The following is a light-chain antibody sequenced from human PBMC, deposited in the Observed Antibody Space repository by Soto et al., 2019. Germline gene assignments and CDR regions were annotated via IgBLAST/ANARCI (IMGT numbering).Light chain of an antibody. CDR3: SSYVNYNTFVI. J-gene: IGLJ2*01. CDR2: EVS. CDR1: SSDVGAYNY. Sequence: QSVLTQPASVSGSPGQSITISCTGTSSDVGAYNYVSWYQQHPGKAPKLMIYEVSNRPSGVSNRFSGSKSGNTASLTISGLQAEDEADYYCSSYVNYNTFVIFGGGTKLTVL. V-gene: IGLV2-14*01.